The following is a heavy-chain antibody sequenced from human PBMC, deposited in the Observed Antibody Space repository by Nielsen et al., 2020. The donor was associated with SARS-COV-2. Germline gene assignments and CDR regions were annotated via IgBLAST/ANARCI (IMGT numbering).Heavy chain of an antibody. CDR1: GYTLTELS. J-gene: IGHJ5*02. CDR2: FDPEDGET. Sequence: ASVNVSCKVSGYTLTELSMHWVRQALGKGLEWMGGFDPEDGETIYAQKFQGRVTMTEDTSTDTAYMELSSLRSEDTAVYYCATAPGIAAATTGWFDPWGQGTLVTVSS. V-gene: IGHV1-24*01. D-gene: IGHD6-13*01. CDR3: ATAPGIAAATTGWFDP.